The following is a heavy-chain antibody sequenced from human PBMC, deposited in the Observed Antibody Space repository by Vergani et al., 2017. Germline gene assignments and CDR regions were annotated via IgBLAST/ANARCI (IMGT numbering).Heavy chain of an antibody. CDR2: IYYSGST. Sequence: QVQLRQWGAGLVKPSETLSLTCGIYGDSLRGHYWGWIRQPPGKGLEWIGSIYYSGSTYYNPSLKSRVTISVDTSKNQFSLKLSSVTAADTAVYYCARHRGVGANDYWGQGTLVTVSS. D-gene: IGHD1-26*01. J-gene: IGHJ4*02. V-gene: IGHV4-34*02. CDR1: GDSLRGHY. CDR3: ARHRGVGANDY.